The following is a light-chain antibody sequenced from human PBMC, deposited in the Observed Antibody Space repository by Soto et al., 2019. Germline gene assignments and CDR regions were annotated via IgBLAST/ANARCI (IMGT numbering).Light chain of an antibody. CDR3: LLDYAYFWA. CDR1: QSISSW. Sequence: DIQMTQSPSTLSASVGDRVTVTCRASQSISSWLAWYQQKAGKAPKLLIYKASALESGVPSRFSGSGSGTEFTLTISSLQPEDFATYYCLLDYAYFWAFGQGTKVDIK. V-gene: IGKV1-5*03. CDR2: KAS. J-gene: IGKJ1*01.